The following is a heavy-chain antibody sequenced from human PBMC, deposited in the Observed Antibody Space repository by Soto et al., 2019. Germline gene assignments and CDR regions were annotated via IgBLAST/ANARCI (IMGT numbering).Heavy chain of an antibody. CDR1: GYTFTSYA. V-gene: IGHV1-3*01. D-gene: IGHD2-15*01. Sequence: ASVKVSYKASGYTFTSYAMHWVRQAPGQGLEWMGWINAGNGNTKYSQKFQGRVTITRDTSASTAYMELSSLRSEDTAVYYCARPRNRYCSGGSCYSNWYFDLWGRGTLVTVSS. CDR2: INAGNGNT. CDR3: ARPRNRYCSGGSCYSNWYFDL. J-gene: IGHJ2*01.